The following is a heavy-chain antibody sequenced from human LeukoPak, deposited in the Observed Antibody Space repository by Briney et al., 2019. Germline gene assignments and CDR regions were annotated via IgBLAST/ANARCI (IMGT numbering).Heavy chain of an antibody. V-gene: IGHV4-59*01. CDR2: IYYSGST. CDR3: ARSIAARPYDY. Sequence: SETLSLTCTVSGGSISSYYWSWIRQPPGKGLEWIGYIYYSGSTNYNPSLKSRVTISVDTSKNQFSLKLSSVTAAVTAVYYCARSIAARPYDYWGQGTLVTVSS. D-gene: IGHD6-6*01. J-gene: IGHJ4*02. CDR1: GGSISSYY.